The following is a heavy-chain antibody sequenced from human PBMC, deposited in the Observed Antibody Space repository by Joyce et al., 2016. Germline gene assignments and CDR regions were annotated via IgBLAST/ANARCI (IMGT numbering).Heavy chain of an antibody. CDR1: GDSISSGYF. D-gene: IGHD2/OR15-2a*01. J-gene: IGHJ4*02. Sequence: VQLQESGPGLVKPSETLSLTCDVSGDSISSGYFYGWVRQAPGKGLEWIANIYHNGKTYYNASLKSRVTISVDTSMNQLSLKLSSVTAADTAVYYCARDPQNFGFWGQGTLVIVSS. V-gene: IGHV4-38-2*02. CDR2: IYHNGKT. CDR3: ARDPQNFGF.